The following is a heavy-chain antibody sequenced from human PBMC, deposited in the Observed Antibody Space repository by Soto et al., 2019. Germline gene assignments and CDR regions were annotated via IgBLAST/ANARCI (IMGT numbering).Heavy chain of an antibody. CDR2: MNPNSNNT. CDR1: GYTFASYD. D-gene: IGHD2-21*01. CDR3: ARSDGYHFNWLDS. V-gene: IGHV1-8*01. J-gene: IGHJ5*01. Sequence: QVQLVQSGAEVKTPGASVKVSCKASGYTFASYDINWVRQAPGQGLEWMGWMNPNSNNTGYAQKLQGRLTMTSDIALNRAHMELSSLRSEDTAVYYCARSDGYHFNWLDSWGQGTLVTVSA.